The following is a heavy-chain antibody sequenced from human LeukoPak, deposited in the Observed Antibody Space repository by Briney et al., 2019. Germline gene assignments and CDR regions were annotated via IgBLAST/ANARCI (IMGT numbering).Heavy chain of an antibody. J-gene: IGHJ5*02. Sequence: ASVKVSCKASGYTFTSYGISWVRQAPGQGLEWMGWISAYNGNTNYAQKLQGRVTMTTDTSTSTAYMELRSLRSDDTAVYYCARDGYYDSSGYYYSWFDPLGPGNPGHRLL. V-gene: IGHV1-18*01. CDR1: GYTFTSYG. CDR2: ISAYNGNT. D-gene: IGHD3-22*01. CDR3: ARDGYYDSSGYYYSWFDP.